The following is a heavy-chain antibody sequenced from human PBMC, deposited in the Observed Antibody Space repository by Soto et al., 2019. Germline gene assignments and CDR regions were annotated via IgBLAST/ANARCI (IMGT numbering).Heavy chain of an antibody. CDR3: AREVCSGGSCYYRLYYFDY. D-gene: IGHD2-15*01. V-gene: IGHV3-7*05. Sequence: SGFPFSSYWMSWVRQAPGKGLEWVANIKQDGSEKYYVDSVKGRFTISRDNAKNSLYLQMNSLRAEDTAVYYCAREVCSGGSCYYRLYYFDYWGQGTLVTVSS. CDR1: GFPFSSYW. CDR2: IKQDGSEK. J-gene: IGHJ4*02.